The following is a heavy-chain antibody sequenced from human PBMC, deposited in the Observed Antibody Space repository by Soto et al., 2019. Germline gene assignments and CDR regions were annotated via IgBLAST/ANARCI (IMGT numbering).Heavy chain of an antibody. CDR1: GFTFSSYA. D-gene: IGHD6-19*01. CDR3: ARPYSSGWYGDLDY. V-gene: IGHV3-30-3*01. CDR2: ISYDGSNK. J-gene: IGHJ4*02. Sequence: GGSLRLSCTASGFTFSSYAMHWVRQAPGKGLEWVAVISYDGSNKYYADSVKGRFTISRDNSKNTMYLQMNSLRVEDTAVYYCARPYSSGWYGDLDYWGQGTLVTVSS.